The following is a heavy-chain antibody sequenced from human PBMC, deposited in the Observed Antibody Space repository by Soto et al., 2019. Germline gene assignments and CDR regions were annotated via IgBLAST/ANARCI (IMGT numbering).Heavy chain of an antibody. CDR1: GGSISSHY. CDR3: ARRDYSTSSHGPFNH. J-gene: IGHJ1*01. D-gene: IGHD6-6*01. V-gene: IGHV4-59*11. CDR2: IHYSGST. Sequence: SETLSFTCVVSGGSISSHYWSWLRQPPGSGLEWIGFIHYSGSTQYSPSLKSRVTMSVDTSKNQLSLNLSSVTAADTAFYSCARRDYSTSSHGPFNHWGPGILVIVAS.